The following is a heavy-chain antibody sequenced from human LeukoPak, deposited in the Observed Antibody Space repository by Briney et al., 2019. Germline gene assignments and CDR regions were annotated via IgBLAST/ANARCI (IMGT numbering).Heavy chain of an antibody. CDR2: IYTSGST. Sequence: SETLSLTCTVSGGSISCSSYYWSWIRQPPGKGLEWIGYIYTSGSTNYNPSLKSRVTISVDTSKNQFSLKLSSVTAADTAVYYCAGGYSGSYFYYYYYMDVWGKGTTVTVSS. J-gene: IGHJ6*03. D-gene: IGHD1-26*01. V-gene: IGHV4-61*05. CDR1: GGSISCSSYY. CDR3: AGGYSGSYFYYYYYMDV.